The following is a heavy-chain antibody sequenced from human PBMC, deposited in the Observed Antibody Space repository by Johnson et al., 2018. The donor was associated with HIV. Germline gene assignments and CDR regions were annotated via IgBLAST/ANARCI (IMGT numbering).Heavy chain of an antibody. V-gene: IGHV3-30*04. Sequence: QVQLVESGGGVVQPGRSLRLSCAASGFTFSSYAMHWVRQAPGKGLEWVAIISYDGSNKYYADSVKGRFTISRDNSKNTLYLQMNSLRAEDTAVYDCAKDIEGSSWWTPHDPDDAFDIWGQGTMVTVSS. CDR2: ISYDGSNK. J-gene: IGHJ3*02. D-gene: IGHD6-13*01. CDR1: GFTFSSYA. CDR3: AKDIEGSSWWTPHDPDDAFDI.